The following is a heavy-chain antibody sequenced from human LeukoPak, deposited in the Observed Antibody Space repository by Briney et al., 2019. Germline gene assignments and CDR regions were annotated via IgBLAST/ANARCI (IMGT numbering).Heavy chain of an antibody. V-gene: IGHV1-3*01. D-gene: IGHD3-10*01. J-gene: IGHJ6*02. CDR1: GYTFTQYA. CDR3: ARGENYGSGSFDGLDV. CDR2: INAGNGNT. Sequence: ASVKVSCKASGYTFTQYAIYWVRQTPGQRLEWMGRINAGNGNTKYSQRFQGRVTISRDTSASTAYMELSSLRYEDTAVYYCARGENYGSGSFDGLDVWGQGTSVTVSS.